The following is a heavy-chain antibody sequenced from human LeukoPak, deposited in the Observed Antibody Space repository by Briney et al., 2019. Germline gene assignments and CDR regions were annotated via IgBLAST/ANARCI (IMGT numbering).Heavy chain of an antibody. J-gene: IGHJ4*02. CDR1: GYTFTGYY. CDR3: ARSAPTNYFDY. D-gene: IGHD1-1*01. Sequence: ASVKVSCKASGYTFTGYYMHWVRQAPGQGLEWMGWINTNTGNPTYAQGFTGRFVFSLDTSVSTAYLQISSLKAEDTAVYYCARSAPTNYFDYWGQGTLVTVSS. CDR2: INTNTGNP. V-gene: IGHV7-4-1*02.